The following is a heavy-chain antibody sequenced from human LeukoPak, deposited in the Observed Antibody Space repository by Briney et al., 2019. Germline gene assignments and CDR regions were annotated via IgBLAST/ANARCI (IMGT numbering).Heavy chain of an antibody. CDR1: GFSFGKYW. CDR2: IKLDGSEK. Sequence: GGSLRLSCVASGFSFGKYWMSWVRQAPGKGLERVANIKLDGSEKNYVDSVKGRFTISRDNTKNSLYLQMNSLRAEDTAVFYCARAGRITGTTLPDYWGQGTLVTVSS. D-gene: IGHD1-7*01. J-gene: IGHJ4*02. CDR3: ARAGRITGTTLPDY. V-gene: IGHV3-7*03.